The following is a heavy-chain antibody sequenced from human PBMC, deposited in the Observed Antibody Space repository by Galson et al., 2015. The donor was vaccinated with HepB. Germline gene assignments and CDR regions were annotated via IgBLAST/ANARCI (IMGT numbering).Heavy chain of an antibody. V-gene: IGHV3-30*18. J-gene: IGHJ4*02. CDR2: ISYDGGNK. CDR3: AKDRDDHKSGFPGLFGS. D-gene: IGHD5-24*01. CDR1: RFTFSRFA. Sequence: SLRLSCAASRFTFSRFAMHWVRQGPGKGLEWVAVISYDGGNKQYADSVRGRFTISRDNSNSTLNLQMNNLRAEDTAVYYCAKDRDDHKSGFPGLFGSWGQGALVTVSS.